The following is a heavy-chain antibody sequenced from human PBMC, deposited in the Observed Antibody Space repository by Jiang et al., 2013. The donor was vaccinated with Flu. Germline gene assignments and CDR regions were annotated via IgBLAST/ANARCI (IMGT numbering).Heavy chain of an antibody. J-gene: IGHJ4*02. CDR1: GFAFDGYG. CDR3: AKPRVIFPWSYFDN. Sequence: VQLLESGGGVVQPGKSLRLSCAVSGFAFDGYGMHWVRQAPGKGLEWVAVISHDGRTKNYEDSVRGRFTISRDNSKNTLYLQMNTLRPEDTAVYYCAKPRVIFPWSYFDNVGPGTRVTVSS. D-gene: IGHD3-22*01. V-gene: IGHV3-30*18. CDR2: ISHDGRTK.